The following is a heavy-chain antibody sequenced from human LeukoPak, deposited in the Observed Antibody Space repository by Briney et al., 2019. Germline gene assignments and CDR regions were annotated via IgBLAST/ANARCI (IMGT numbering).Heavy chain of an antibody. CDR1: GYTFTSYG. CDR2: ISAYNGNT. V-gene: IGHV1-18*01. CDR3: ARPKYYYDSSGYSYFDY. Sequence: ASVKVSCKASGYTFTSYGISWVRQAPGQGLEWMGWISAYNGNTNYAQKRQGRVTMTTDTSTSTAYMELRSLRSDDTAVYYCARPKYYYDSSGYSYFDYWGQGTLVTVSS. J-gene: IGHJ4*02. D-gene: IGHD3-22*01.